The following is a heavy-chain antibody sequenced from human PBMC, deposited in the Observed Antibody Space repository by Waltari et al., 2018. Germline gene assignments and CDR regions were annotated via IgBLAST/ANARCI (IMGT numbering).Heavy chain of an antibody. CDR2: IYYSGST. V-gene: IGHV4-39*07. J-gene: IGHJ4*02. Sequence: QLQLQESGPGLVKPSETLSLTCTVSGGSISSSSYYWGWIRQPPGKGLEWIGSIYYSGSTYYNPFLKSRVTISVDTSKNQFSLKLSSVTAADTAVYYCARVDWSSYFDYWGQGTLVTVSS. CDR3: ARVDWSSYFDY. D-gene: IGHD3-9*01. CDR1: GGSISSSSYY.